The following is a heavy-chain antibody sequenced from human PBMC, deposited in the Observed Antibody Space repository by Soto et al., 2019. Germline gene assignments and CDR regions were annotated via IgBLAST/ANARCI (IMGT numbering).Heavy chain of an antibody. J-gene: IGHJ4*02. V-gene: IGHV1-69*02. CDR2: IIPILDIA. D-gene: IGHD2-2*01. CDR1: GGTFNTYP. Sequence: QVQLVQSGAEVKKPGSSVKVSCKTSGGTFNTYPISWVRQAPGQGLEWMGTIIPILDIANYAQKFQGRVTITADTSTSTAYMELSSLESEDTAVYYCARGQRGVVVAPAALPSPLYYWGQGTLVTVSS. CDR3: ARGQRGVVVAPAALPSPLYY.